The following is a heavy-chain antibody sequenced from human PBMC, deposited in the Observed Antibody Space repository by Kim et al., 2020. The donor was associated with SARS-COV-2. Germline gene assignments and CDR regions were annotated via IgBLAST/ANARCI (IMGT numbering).Heavy chain of an antibody. V-gene: IGHV4-59*01. CDR3: ARSRDYGGRFDS. CDR2: IYYSGNT. Sequence: SEILSLTCSVSGGSISSNYWSWMRQPPGKGLEWVGYIYYSGNTYYNPSLKSRVTISIDTSKTQFSLKLTSVTAADTAMYYCARSRDYGGRFDSWGQGTLVTVSS. D-gene: IGHD4-17*01. CDR1: GGSISSNY. J-gene: IGHJ4*02.